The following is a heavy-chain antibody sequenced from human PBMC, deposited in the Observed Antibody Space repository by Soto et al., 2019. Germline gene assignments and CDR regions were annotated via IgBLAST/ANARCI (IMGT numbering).Heavy chain of an antibody. CDR2: IYYSGST. V-gene: IGHV4-39*01. J-gene: IGHJ5*02. CDR1: GGSISSSSYY. Sequence: SETLSLTCTVSGGSISSSSYYWGWIRQPPGKGLEWIGSIYYSGSTYYNPSLKSRVTISVDTSKNQFSLKLSSVTAADTAVYYCASQGLGYCSGGSCYSGFYNWFDPWGQGTLVTVSS. D-gene: IGHD2-15*01. CDR3: ASQGLGYCSGGSCYSGFYNWFDP.